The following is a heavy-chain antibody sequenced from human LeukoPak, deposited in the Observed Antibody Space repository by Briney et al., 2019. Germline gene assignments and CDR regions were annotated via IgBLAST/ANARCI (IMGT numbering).Heavy chain of an antibody. J-gene: IGHJ6*02. D-gene: IGHD2-2*01. V-gene: IGHV3-23*01. CDR2: IGGGGTT. Sequence: GGSLRLSCAVSGFTFSGFWMSWSRQAPGKGLEWVSSIGGGGTTSYANSVKGRFTISRDLSKITVYLQMNSLRAEDTAVYYCAQDRGARYPFGMDVWGQGTTVTVSS. CDR1: GFTFSGFW. CDR3: AQDRGARYPFGMDV.